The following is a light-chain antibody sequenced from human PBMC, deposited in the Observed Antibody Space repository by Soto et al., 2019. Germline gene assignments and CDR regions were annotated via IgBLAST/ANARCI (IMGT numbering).Light chain of an antibody. CDR1: SSDIGRYNL. V-gene: IGLV2-14*02. CDR2: EAT. CDR3: TSYTITSPYV. J-gene: IGLJ1*01. Sequence: QSALTQPASMSGSPGQSITISCTGTSSDIGRYNLVSRYQHHPGKAPKLIIYEATKRPSGVSYRFSGSKSGNTASLTISGLQAEDEADYYCTSYTITSPYVFGTGTKVTVL.